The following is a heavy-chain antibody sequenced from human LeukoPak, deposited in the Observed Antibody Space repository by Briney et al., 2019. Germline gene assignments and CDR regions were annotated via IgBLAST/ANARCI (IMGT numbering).Heavy chain of an antibody. CDR1: GFTFSSYS. J-gene: IGHJ4*02. D-gene: IGHD3-22*01. Sequence: PGGSLRLSCAASGFTFSSYSMNWVRQAPGKGLEWVSYISSSSSTIYYADSVKGRFTISRDNAKNSLYLQMNSLRAEDTAVYYCARDPLDYYDSSGYARLDYWGQGTLVTVSS. CDR3: ARDPLDYYDSSGYARLDY. CDR2: ISSSSSTI. V-gene: IGHV3-48*01.